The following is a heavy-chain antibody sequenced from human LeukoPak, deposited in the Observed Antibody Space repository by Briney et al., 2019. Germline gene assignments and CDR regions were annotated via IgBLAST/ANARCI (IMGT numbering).Heavy chain of an antibody. V-gene: IGHV3-21*01. CDR1: GFTFSSYS. J-gene: IGHJ4*02. CDR2: ISSSSSYI. CDR3: ARDRPNTGFDFDY. D-gene: IGHD3-10*01. Sequence: PGGSLRLSCAASGFTFSSYSMNWVRQAPGKGLEWVSSISSSSSYIYYADSVKGRFTISRDNAKNSLYLQMNSLRAEDTAVYCCARDRPNTGFDFDYWGRGTLVTVSS.